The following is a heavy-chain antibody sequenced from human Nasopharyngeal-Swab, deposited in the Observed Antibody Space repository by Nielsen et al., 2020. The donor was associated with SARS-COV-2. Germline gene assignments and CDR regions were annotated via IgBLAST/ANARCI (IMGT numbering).Heavy chain of an antibody. CDR1: AGSFSGYY. J-gene: IGHJ6*03. V-gene: IGHV4-34*01. CDR3: ARVVRELDLKYYFPYHYMDV. CDR2: INHGGGT. D-gene: IGHD1-1*01. Sequence: SETLSLTCAVYAGSFSGYYWSWIRQSPGKGLEWVGEINHGGGTNYNPSLKSRVTISIDTSKNQFSLKLTSVTAADTAVYYCARVVRELDLKYYFPYHYMDVWGKGTTVTVSS.